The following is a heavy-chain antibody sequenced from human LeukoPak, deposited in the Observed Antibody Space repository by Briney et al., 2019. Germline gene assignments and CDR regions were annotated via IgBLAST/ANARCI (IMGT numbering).Heavy chain of an antibody. CDR3: ARAHGAGFDY. Sequence: PGGSLRLSCAASGFTFSSYWVSWVRQAPGKGLEWVANIKQDGSEKYYVDSVKGRFTISRDSAKNSLYLQMNSLRAEDTAVYYCARAHGAGFDYWGQGTLVTVSS. J-gene: IGHJ4*02. D-gene: IGHD3-10*01. CDR2: IKQDGSEK. V-gene: IGHV3-7*01. CDR1: GFTFSSYW.